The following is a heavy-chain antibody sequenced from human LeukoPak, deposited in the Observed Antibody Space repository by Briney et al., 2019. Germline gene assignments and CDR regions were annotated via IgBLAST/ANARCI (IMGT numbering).Heavy chain of an antibody. J-gene: IGHJ6*02. V-gene: IGHV1-46*01. D-gene: IGHD3-22*01. CDR3: ARVGYYYDSSGPKTPYYYYGMDV. CDR2: INPSGGST. Sequence: ASVKVSCKASGYTFTGYYMHWVRQAPGQGLEWMGIINPSGGSTSYAQKFQGRVTTTRDTSTSTVYMELSSLRSEDTAVYYCARVGYYYDSSGPKTPYYYYGMDVWGQGTTVTVSS. CDR1: GYTFTGYY.